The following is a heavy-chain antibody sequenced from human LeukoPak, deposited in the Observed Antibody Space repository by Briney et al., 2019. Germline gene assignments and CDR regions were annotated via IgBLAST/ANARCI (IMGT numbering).Heavy chain of an antibody. CDR3: ARRNPRGYDSEWFDP. V-gene: IGHV5-51*01. CDR2: IYPGDSDT. CDR1: GYSFTSYW. D-gene: IGHD5-12*01. Sequence: GESLKISWKGSGYSFTSYWIGWVRQMPGKGLEWMGIIYPGDSDTRYSPSFQGQVTISADKSISTAYLQWSSLKASDTAMYYCARRNPRGYDSEWFDPWGQGTLVTVSS. J-gene: IGHJ5*02.